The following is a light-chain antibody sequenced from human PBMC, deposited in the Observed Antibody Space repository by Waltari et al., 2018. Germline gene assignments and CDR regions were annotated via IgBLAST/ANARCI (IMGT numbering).Light chain of an antibody. J-gene: IGLJ3*02. Sequence: PVSPPHVLVGEKSASGNQQGSGVPSRFSGSKDTSANAGILLISGLQSEEAADYYCMILQNNAVVFGGGTKLTV. CDR3: MILQNNAVV. V-gene: IGLV5-45*01. CDR2: EKSASGN.